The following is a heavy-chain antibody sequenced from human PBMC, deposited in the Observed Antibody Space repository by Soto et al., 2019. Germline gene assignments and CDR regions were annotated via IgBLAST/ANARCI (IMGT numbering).Heavy chain of an antibody. D-gene: IGHD2-15*01. V-gene: IGHV1-8*01. Sequence: QVQLVQSGAEVKKPGASVKVSCKASGYTFTSYDINWVRQATGQGLEWMGWMNPNSGNTGYAQKFQGRVTMTRNTSMSTAYMELSSLRSEDTAVYYCARDCSGGSCSTYYYYGMDVWGQGTTVTVSS. J-gene: IGHJ6*02. CDR1: GYTFTSYD. CDR3: ARDCSGGSCSTYYYYGMDV. CDR2: MNPNSGNT.